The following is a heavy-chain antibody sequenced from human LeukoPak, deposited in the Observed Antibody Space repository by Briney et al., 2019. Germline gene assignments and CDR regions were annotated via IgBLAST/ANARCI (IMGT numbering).Heavy chain of an antibody. V-gene: IGHV3-23*01. CDR2: ISGSGGST. Sequence: GWSLRLSCAASVVTLSSYAMSWVRQAPGRGLEWVSAISGSGGSTYYADSVKGRFTISSDDSKNKLYLQMNNLRAEDTAVYYCAKDPFVIVVVNFDYWGQGGLVTVSS. CDR3: AKDPFVIVVVNFDY. CDR1: VVTLSSYA. J-gene: IGHJ4*02. D-gene: IGHD3-22*01.